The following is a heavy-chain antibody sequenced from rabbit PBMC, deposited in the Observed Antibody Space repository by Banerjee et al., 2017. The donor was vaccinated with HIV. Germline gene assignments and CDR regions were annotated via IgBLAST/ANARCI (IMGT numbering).Heavy chain of an antibody. Sequence: GDLVKPGASLTLTCTTSGFSFSNSYYMCWVRQAPGKGLEWIACNHGGSSGTTYYATWAKGRFTISRASSTTVTLQLTSLTAADTATYFCARGPYAGYAGYGYASFNL. D-gene: IGHD6-1*01. J-gene: IGHJ4*01. CDR3: ARGPYAGYAGYGYASFNL. CDR1: GFSFSNSYY. V-gene: IGHV1S40*01. CDR2: NHGGSSGTT.